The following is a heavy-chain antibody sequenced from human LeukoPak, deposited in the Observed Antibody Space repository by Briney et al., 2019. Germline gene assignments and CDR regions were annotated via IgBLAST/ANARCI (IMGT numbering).Heavy chain of an antibody. J-gene: IGHJ3*02. CDR2: IIPILGIA. D-gene: IGHD5-12*01. CDR3: ARDHSDNIVATIGAFDI. CDR1: GGTFSSYA. V-gene: IGHV1-69*04. Sequence: SVKVSCKASGGTFSSYAISWVRQAPGQGLEWMGRIIPILGIANYAQKFQGRVTITADKSTSTAYMELSSLRSEDTAVYYCARDHSDNIVATIGAFDIWGQGTMVTVSS.